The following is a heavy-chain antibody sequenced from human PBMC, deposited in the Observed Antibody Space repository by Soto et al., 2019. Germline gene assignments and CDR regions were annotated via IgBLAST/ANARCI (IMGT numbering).Heavy chain of an antibody. J-gene: IGHJ6*03. CDR1: GYTLTELS. CDR3: ARSPPQPSPLNYYYHYMDV. V-gene: IGHV1-24*01. Sequence: GASVKVSCKVSGYTLTELSMHWVRQAPGKGLEWMGGFDPEDGETIYAQKFQGRVTMTEDTSTDTAYMELSSLRSEDTAVFYCARSPPQPSPLNYYYHYMDVWGKGTTVTVSS. CDR2: FDPEDGET. D-gene: IGHD2-2*01.